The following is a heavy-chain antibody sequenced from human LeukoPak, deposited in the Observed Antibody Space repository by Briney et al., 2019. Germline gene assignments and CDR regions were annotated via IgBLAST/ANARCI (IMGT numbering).Heavy chain of an antibody. V-gene: IGHV3-33*01. D-gene: IGHD3-3*01. J-gene: IGHJ4*02. CDR1: GFTFSSYG. CDR3: ARSYYDFWSGYWHFDY. CDR2: IWYDGSNK. Sequence: GGSLRLSCAASGFTFSSYGMHWVRQAPGKGLEWVAVIWYDGSNKYYADSVKGGFTISRENSKNTLYVQMNSLRVEDTAVYYCARSYYDFWSGYWHFDYWGQGTLVTVSS.